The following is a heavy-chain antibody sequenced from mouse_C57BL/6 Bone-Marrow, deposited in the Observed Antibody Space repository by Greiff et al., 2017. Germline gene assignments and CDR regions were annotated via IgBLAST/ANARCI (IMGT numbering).Heavy chain of an antibody. J-gene: IGHJ1*03. V-gene: IGHV1-81*01. D-gene: IGHD1-1*01. CDR3: ARFYYGSRWYFDV. Sequence: VQLVESGAELARPGASVKLSCKASGYTFTSYGISWVKQRTGQGLEWIGEIYPRSGNTYYNEKFKGKATLTADKSSSTAYMELRSLTSEDSAVYFCARFYYGSRWYFDVWGTGTTVTVSS. CDR2: IYPRSGNT. CDR1: GYTFTSYG.